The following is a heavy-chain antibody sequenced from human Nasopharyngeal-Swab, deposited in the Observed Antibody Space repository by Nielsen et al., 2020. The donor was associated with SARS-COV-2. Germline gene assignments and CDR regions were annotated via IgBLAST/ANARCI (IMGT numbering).Heavy chain of an antibody. CDR3: ARDDVKGYPFD. J-gene: IGHJ4*02. V-gene: IGHV4-39*07. CDR1: GGSISSSSYY. CDR2: LYYSGST. D-gene: IGHD5-12*01. Sequence: SETLSLTCTVSGGSISSSSYYWGWIRHPPGKGLEWIGSLYYSGSTYYNPSLKSRVTISVDTSKNQLSLKLSSVTAADTAVYYCARDDVKGYPFDSGQGTLVTVSS.